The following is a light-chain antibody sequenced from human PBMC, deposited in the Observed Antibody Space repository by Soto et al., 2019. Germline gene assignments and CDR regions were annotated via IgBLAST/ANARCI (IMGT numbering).Light chain of an antibody. J-gene: IGKJ2*01. CDR1: QSVSSSY. V-gene: IGKV3-20*01. CDR2: GAS. Sequence: EIVLTQSPGTLSLSPGERATLSCRASQSVSSSYFAWYQQKPGQAPRLLIYGASSRATGIPARFSGSGSGTDFTLTISRLEPEDFAVYYCQQYGSSPDYTFGQGTKLEIK. CDR3: QQYGSSPDYT.